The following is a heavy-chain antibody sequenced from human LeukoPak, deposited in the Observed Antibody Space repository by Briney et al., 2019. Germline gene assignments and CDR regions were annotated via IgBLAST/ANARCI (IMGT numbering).Heavy chain of an antibody. CDR1: GYTFTSYG. D-gene: IGHD6-13*01. J-gene: IGHJ4*02. V-gene: IGHV1-18*01. CDR3: ARVGGLQQPDY. CDR2: ISGYNGNT. Sequence: GASVKVSCKASGYTFTSYGITWVRQAPGQGLEWMGWISGYNGNTKYAQKLQGRVTMTTDTSTSTVYMELRSLTSGDTAIYYCARVGGLQQPDYWGQGTLVTVSS.